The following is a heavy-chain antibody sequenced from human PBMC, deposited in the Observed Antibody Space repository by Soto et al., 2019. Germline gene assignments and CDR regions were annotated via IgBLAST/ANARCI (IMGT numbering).Heavy chain of an antibody. V-gene: IGHV1-18*01. CDR2: ISAYNGNT. CDR1: GDSFTSYG. D-gene: IGHD4-17*01. Sequence: ASVKPSCKACGDSFTSYGISWVRQAPGQGLEWMGWISAYNGNTNYAQKLQGRVTMTTDTSTSTAYMELRSLRSDDTAVYYCARGDYGDYRYWGQGTLLTVSS. J-gene: IGHJ4*02. CDR3: ARGDYGDYRY.